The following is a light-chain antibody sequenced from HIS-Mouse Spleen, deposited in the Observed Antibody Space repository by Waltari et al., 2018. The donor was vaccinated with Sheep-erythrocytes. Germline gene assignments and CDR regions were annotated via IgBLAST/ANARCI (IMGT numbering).Light chain of an antibody. J-gene: IGKJ4*01. V-gene: IGKV4-1*01. CDR3: QQYYSTPLT. CDR2: WAS. Sequence: DIVMTQSPDSLAVSLGERATINCKSSQSVLYSSKNKNYLAWYQQKPGQPPKLPIYWASTRESGVPDRFSGSGSGTDFTLTISSLQAEDVAVYYCQQYYSTPLTFGGGTKVEIK. CDR1: QSVLYSSKNKNY.